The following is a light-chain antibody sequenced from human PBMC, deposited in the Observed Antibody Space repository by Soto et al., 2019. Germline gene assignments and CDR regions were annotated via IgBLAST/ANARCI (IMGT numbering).Light chain of an antibody. J-gene: IGKJ4*01. Sequence: EIVMTQSPVTLSVSPGESATLSCRASPYIGNNLAWYQKKPGQAPRLLIYGVFTRATGIPARFRGSGSGTEFTLTISSLQSEDFAVYHCHQYNSWPLTVCGGTKVEIK. V-gene: IGKV3D-15*01. CDR3: HQYNSWPLT. CDR1: PYIGNN. CDR2: GVF.